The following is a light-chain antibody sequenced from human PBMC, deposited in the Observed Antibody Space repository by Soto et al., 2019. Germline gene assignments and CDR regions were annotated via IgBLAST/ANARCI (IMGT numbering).Light chain of an antibody. CDR1: QTISSW. CDR3: QHYTSYSEA. Sequence: DIQMTPSPSTLSGSVGDRVTITCRASQTISSWLAWYQQKPGKAPKLLIYKASTLQSGVPSRFSGSGSGTEFTLPICSLQPDDFATYYCQHYTSYSEAFRQGTKVDIK. V-gene: IGKV1-5*03. CDR2: KAS. J-gene: IGKJ1*01.